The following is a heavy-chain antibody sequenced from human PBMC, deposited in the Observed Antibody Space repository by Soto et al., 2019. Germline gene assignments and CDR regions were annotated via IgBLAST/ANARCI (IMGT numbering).Heavy chain of an antibody. CDR2: ISTYTGNT. V-gene: IGHV1-18*01. D-gene: IGHD3-10*01. CDR1: GYNFDSYG. CDR3: VRDVSVSSGSFGGY. J-gene: IGHJ4*02. Sequence: QVQLVQSGPELKKPGAAVRVSCKASGYNFDSYGLSWVRQAPGKGLEWMGWISTYTGNTDYPQRFQGRVTMDTDTSTSTAYLDLRSLTSDDTAVYYCVRDVSVSSGSFGGYWGQGTLVTVSS.